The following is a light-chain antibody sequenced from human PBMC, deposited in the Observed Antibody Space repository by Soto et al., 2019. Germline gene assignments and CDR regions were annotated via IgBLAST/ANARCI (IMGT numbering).Light chain of an antibody. J-gene: IGKJ3*01. CDR1: QSLLHSNGYNY. V-gene: IGKV2-28*01. Sequence: DLVMTQSPLSLPVTPGEPASISCRSSQSLLHSNGYNYLDWYLQKPGQSPQLLIYLGSNRSSGVPDRFSGSGSGTDFTLKISRVEAEDVGVYYCMQALQGLTFGPGTKVDIK. CDR2: LGS. CDR3: MQALQGLT.